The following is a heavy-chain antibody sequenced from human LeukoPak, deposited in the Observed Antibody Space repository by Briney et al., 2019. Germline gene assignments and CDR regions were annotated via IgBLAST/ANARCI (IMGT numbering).Heavy chain of an antibody. Sequence: SQTLSLTCTVSGGSISSGGYYWSWIRQHPGKGLEWIGYIYYSGSTYYNPSLKSRVTISVDTSKNQFSLKLSSVTAADTAVYYCAREAEAAAGRGFDYWGQGTLVTVAS. V-gene: IGHV4-31*03. CDR1: GGSISSGGYY. CDR2: IYYSGST. CDR3: AREAEAAAGRGFDY. J-gene: IGHJ4*02. D-gene: IGHD6-13*01.